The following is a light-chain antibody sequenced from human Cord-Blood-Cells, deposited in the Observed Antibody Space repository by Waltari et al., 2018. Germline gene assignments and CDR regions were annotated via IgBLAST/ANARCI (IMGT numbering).Light chain of an antibody. CDR2: AAS. Sequence: AIRMTPSPSSLSAYTVDSVTIPCRASQGISSYLAWYQQKPGKAPKLLIYAASTLQSGVPSRFSGSVSGTDFTLTISSLQSEDFATYYCQQYYSYPPFTFGQGTKLEIK. CDR3: QQYYSYPPFT. CDR1: QGISSY. J-gene: IGKJ2*01. V-gene: IGKV1-8*01.